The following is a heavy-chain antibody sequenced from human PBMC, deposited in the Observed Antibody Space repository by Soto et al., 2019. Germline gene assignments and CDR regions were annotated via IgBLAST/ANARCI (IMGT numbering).Heavy chain of an antibody. Sequence: SVKVSCKASGGTFSSYAISWVRQAPGQGLEWMGGIIPIFGTANYAQKFQGRVTITADKSTSTAYMELSSLRSEDTAVYYCAREGRNYYDSSLLVPLWGQGTLVTVSS. J-gene: IGHJ4*02. CDR2: IIPIFGTA. CDR3: AREGRNYYDSSLLVPL. D-gene: IGHD3-22*01. V-gene: IGHV1-69*06. CDR1: GGTFSSYA.